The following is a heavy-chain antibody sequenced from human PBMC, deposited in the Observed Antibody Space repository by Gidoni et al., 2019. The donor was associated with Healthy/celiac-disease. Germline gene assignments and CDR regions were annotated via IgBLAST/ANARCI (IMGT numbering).Heavy chain of an antibody. CDR1: GYTSTGYY. V-gene: IGHV1-2*02. J-gene: IGHJ3*02. CDR3: ARDPPRCFVGSGTCGPINAFDI. CDR2: SNPNSGGT. D-gene: IGHD3-10*01. Sequence: QVQLVQSGAEVKKPGSSVKVPCKASGYTSTGYYMHWVRQAPVQGPEWMGWSNPNSGGTNYAQKFQGRVTMTRDTSISTAYMELSRLRSDDTAVYYCARDPPRCFVGSGTCGPINAFDIWGQGTMVTVSS.